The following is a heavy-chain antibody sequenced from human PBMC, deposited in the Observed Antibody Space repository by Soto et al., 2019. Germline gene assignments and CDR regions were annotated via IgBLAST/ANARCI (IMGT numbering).Heavy chain of an antibody. CDR1: GGSISSAAYS. CDR2: ISHRGST. CDR3: AREYTYGSNFFDC. Sequence: QVQLQESGPVLVKPSQTLSLSCTVSGGSISSAAYSWSWIRQHPGKGLEWIGYISHRGSTYYTPSLKSRVIISADTSKNQFSLNLTSVTAADTAVYYCAREYTYGSNFFDCWGQGALVTVSS. D-gene: IGHD5-18*01. V-gene: IGHV4-31*03. J-gene: IGHJ4*02.